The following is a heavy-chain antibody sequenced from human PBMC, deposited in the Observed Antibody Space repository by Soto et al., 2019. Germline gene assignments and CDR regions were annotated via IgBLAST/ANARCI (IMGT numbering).Heavy chain of an antibody. Sequence: ASVKVSCKASGYTFTAYYLHWFRQAPGQGPEWMGWINPYVGDTKYSQKFRGRVTMTRDTSKNQFSLKLSSVTAADTAVYYCATYMPASAAADYWGQGTLVTVSS. D-gene: IGHD6-13*01. CDR3: ATYMPASAAADY. V-gene: IGHV1-2*02. J-gene: IGHJ4*02. CDR1: GYTFTAYY. CDR2: INPYVGDT.